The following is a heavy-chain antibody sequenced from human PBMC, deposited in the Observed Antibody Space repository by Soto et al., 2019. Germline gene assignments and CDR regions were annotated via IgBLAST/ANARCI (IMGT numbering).Heavy chain of an antibody. CDR2: ISYDGSNK. Sequence: GGSLRLSWSASGFTFSSYGMHWVRQAPGKGLEWVAVISYDGSNKYYADSVKGRFTISRDNSKNTLYLQMNSLRAEDTAVYYCAKGSYVLVDNGWFDPWGQGTLVTVSS. V-gene: IGHV3-30*18. CDR1: GFTFSSYG. J-gene: IGHJ5*02. D-gene: IGHD1-26*01. CDR3: AKGSYVLVDNGWFDP.